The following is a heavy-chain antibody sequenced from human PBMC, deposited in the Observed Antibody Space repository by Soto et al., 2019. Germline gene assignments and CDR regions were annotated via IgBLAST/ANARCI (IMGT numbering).Heavy chain of an antibody. CDR3: ASSLYSSSSVYYYGMDV. CDR1: GYTFTGYY. D-gene: IGHD6-6*01. Sequence: GASVKVSCKASGYTFTGYYIHWVRQAPGQGLEWMGWINPNSGGTNYAQKFQGWVTMTRDTSISTAYMELSRLRSDDTAVYYCASSLYSSSSVYYYGMDVWGQGTTVTVSS. CDR2: INPNSGGT. V-gene: IGHV1-2*04. J-gene: IGHJ6*02.